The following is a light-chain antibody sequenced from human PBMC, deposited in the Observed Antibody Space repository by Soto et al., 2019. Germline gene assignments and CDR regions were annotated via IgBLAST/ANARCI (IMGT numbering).Light chain of an antibody. CDR3: QQYNNWPPLT. J-gene: IGKJ4*01. CDR2: GAS. Sequence: EIVMTQSPATLSVAAGGRATRSCRASQSVSSNLAWYQQKPGQAPRLLIYGASTRATGIPARFSGSGSGTEFTLTISSLQSEDFAVYYCQQYNNWPPLTFGGGTKVDI. V-gene: IGKV3-15*01. CDR1: QSVSSN.